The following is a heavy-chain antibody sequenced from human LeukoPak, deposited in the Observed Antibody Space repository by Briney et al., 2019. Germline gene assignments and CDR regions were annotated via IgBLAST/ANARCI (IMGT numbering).Heavy chain of an antibody. CDR2: MSYDGSNK. J-gene: IGHJ4*02. Sequence: QTGGSLRLSCAASGFTFSSFGMHWVRQAPGKGLEWVAVMSYDGSNKYYADSVEGRFTISRDNSKKTLYLQMNSLRPEDTAVYYCAKDKTSMVRGVMLQWGQGTLVTVSS. D-gene: IGHD3-10*01. V-gene: IGHV3-30*18. CDR3: AKDKTSMVRGVMLQ. CDR1: GFTFSSFG.